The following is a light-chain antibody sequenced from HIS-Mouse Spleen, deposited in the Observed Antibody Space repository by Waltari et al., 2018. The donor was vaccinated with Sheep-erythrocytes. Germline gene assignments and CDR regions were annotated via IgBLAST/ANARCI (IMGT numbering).Light chain of an antibody. V-gene: IGLV2-8*01. CDR3: SSYAGSNNYV. J-gene: IGLJ1*01. Sequence: QSALTQPPSASGSPGQSVTISCTGTSSDVGGYNDVSWYQQHPGKAPKLLIYEVSKRPPGVPARLSGSKSGKTASLTVSGLPAEDEADYYCSSYAGSNNYVFGTGTKVTVL. CDR2: EVS. CDR1: SSDVGGYND.